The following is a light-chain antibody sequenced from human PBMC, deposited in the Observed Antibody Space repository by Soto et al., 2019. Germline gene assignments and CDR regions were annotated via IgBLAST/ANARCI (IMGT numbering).Light chain of an antibody. Sequence: DIQLTQSQSFLSGSVGDRVTITCRASQDINKYLAWYQQKPGEAPELLIYFVSTLQSGVPSSFSGSGSGTEFTLTISDLQPEDFATYYCQHLTVYPITFGQGTRLEIK. CDR3: QHLTVYPIT. V-gene: IGKV1-9*01. CDR2: FVS. CDR1: QDINKY. J-gene: IGKJ5*01.